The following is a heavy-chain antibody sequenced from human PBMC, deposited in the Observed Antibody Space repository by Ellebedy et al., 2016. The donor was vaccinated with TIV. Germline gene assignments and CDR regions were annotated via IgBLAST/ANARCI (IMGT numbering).Heavy chain of an antibody. CDR2: ISSSSSYI. J-gene: IGHJ6*02. V-gene: IGHV3-21*01. CDR3: ARDPKRGMDV. CDR1: GFTFSSYS. Sequence: GGSLRLXXAASGFTFSSYSMNWVRQAPGKGLEWVSSISSSSSYIYYADSVKGRFTISRDNAKNSLYLQMNSLRAEETAVYYCARDPKRGMDVWGQGTTVTVSS.